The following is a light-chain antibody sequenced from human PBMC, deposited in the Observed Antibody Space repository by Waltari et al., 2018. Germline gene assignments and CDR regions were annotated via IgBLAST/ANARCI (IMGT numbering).Light chain of an antibody. Sequence: QLTQSPSSLSAFVGDRITITCRASQGISSYLAWYQQKPGKAPKLLIYGASTLQSGVPSRFSGSGFGTDFTLTISSLQPEDFATYYCQQVNGYPQAFGQGTKLEI. V-gene: IGKV1-9*01. CDR3: QQVNGYPQA. J-gene: IGKJ2*01. CDR2: GAS. CDR1: QGISSY.